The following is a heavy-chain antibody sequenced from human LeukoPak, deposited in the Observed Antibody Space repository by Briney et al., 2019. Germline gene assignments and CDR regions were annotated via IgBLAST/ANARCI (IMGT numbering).Heavy chain of an antibody. D-gene: IGHD1-26*01. V-gene: IGHV3-21*06. CDR3: ARDPYSGNYGAYYYYYMDV. J-gene: IGHJ6*03. Sequence: GGSLRLSCAASGFTFSRYGMTWVRQAPGKGLEWVSSITSSSSYIYYADSVKGRFTISRDNAKNSLYLQMDSLRVEDTAEYYCARDPYSGNYGAYYYYYMDVWGKGTTVTVSS. CDR2: ITSSSSYI. CDR1: GFTFSRYG.